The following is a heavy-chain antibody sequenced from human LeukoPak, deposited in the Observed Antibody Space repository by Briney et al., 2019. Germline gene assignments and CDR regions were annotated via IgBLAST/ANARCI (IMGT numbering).Heavy chain of an antibody. CDR2: IYTSGST. Sequence: SETLSLTCTVSGGSISSGSYYWSWIRQPAGKGLEWIGRIYTSGSTNYNPSLKSRVTISVDTSKNQFSLKLSSVTAADTAVYYCARADYGGKTAYYYYYMDVWGKGATVTVSS. D-gene: IGHD4-23*01. CDR3: ARADYGGKTAYYYYYMDV. J-gene: IGHJ6*03. CDR1: GGSISSGSYY. V-gene: IGHV4-61*02.